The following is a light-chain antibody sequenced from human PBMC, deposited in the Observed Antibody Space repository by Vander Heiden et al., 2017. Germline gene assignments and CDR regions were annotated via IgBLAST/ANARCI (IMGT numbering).Light chain of an antibody. CDR2: DAS. Sequence: GDRVTITCQASQDISNYLNWYQQKPGKAPKLLIYDASNLETGVPSRLSGSGSGTDFTFTVSSLQPEDFATYYCQRDYNLAWTFGQGTKVEIK. CDR3: QRDYNLAWT. CDR1: QDISNY. J-gene: IGKJ1*01. V-gene: IGKV1-33*01.